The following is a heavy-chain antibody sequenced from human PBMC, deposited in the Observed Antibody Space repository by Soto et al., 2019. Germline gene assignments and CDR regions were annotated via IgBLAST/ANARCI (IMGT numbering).Heavy chain of an antibody. CDR1: GYTFIDYG. D-gene: IGHD3-22*01. CDR3: ARDPRREYYYDSSSYYYFDF. CDR2: ISPFNGGT. J-gene: IGHJ4*02. Sequence: QVHLVQSRTEVKKPGASVKVSCEASGYTFIDYGISWVRQAPGQGLEWMGWISPFNGGTKYAQKFQGRVTLTRDTSTSTAYMELRSLRSDDTAVFYCARDPRREYYYDSSSYYYFDFWGQGTRVTVSS. V-gene: IGHV1-18*04.